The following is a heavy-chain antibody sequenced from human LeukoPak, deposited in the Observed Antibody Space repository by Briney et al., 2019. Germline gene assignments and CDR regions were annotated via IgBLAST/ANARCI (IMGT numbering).Heavy chain of an antibody. J-gene: IGHJ6*03. Sequence: PGGSLRLSCAASGFTVNNNYMSWVRQAPGKGLEWVSVIYSGDIYGGGSTYYADSVKGRFTISRDKSKNAVYLQMNSLRAEDTAVYYCARLTPTTLSLYYYYMDVWGKGTTVTVSS. CDR1: GFTVNNNY. CDR2: IYSGDIYGGGST. CDR3: ARLTPTTLSLYYYYMDV. D-gene: IGHD2/OR15-2a*01. V-gene: IGHV3-53*01.